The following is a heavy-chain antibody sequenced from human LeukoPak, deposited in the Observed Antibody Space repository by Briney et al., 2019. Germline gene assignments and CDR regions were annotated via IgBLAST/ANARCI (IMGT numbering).Heavy chain of an antibody. CDR1: GYTFTSYG. J-gene: IGHJ4*02. V-gene: IGHV1-18*01. CDR2: ISGYNGNT. Sequence: GASVKVSXKASGYTFTSYGISWVRQAPGQGLEWMGWISGYNGNTNYAQKLHGRVTMTTDTSTSTAYMELRSLRSDDTAVYYCARGSSTMVRGVHDYWGQGTLVTVSS. D-gene: IGHD3-10*01. CDR3: ARGSSTMVRGVHDY.